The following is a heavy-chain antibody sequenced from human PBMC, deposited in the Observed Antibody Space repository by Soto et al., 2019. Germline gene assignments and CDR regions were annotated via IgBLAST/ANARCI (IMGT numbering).Heavy chain of an antibody. Sequence: SETLSLTCAVSGGSIINNAYSWSWIRQPPGKGLEWIGYIYHNGATNDNPSLGSRVTISVDTSKNQFSLNVISVTAADTAVYYCRRSSRYSTDVWGQGTTVTVSS. CDR3: RRSSRYSTDV. J-gene: IGHJ6*02. CDR2: IYHNGAT. V-gene: IGHV4-30-2*01. D-gene: IGHD6-13*01. CDR1: GGSIINNAYS.